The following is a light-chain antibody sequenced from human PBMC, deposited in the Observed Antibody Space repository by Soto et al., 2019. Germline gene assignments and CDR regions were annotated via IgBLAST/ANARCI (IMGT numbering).Light chain of an antibody. CDR3: SSYTGNPSSLVV. CDR1: SSDVGACNY. J-gene: IGLJ1*01. V-gene: IGLV2-8*01. CDR2: DVT. Sequence: QSALIQPPSASGSPGQTVTISCTGTSSDVGACNYVSWYQPHPGKAPKLIISDVTKRPSGVPDRFCGSKSGTTASLTVSGLQAEDEADYYCSSYTGNPSSLVVFGSGTKLTVL.